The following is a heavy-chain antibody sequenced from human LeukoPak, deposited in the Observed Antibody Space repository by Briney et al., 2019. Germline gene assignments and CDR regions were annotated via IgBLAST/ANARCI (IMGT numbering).Heavy chain of an antibody. V-gene: IGHV3-7*01. Sequence: GGSLRLSCAASGYTFSTYWMSWVRQAPGKGLEWVANIEQDGSANYYVDSVKGRFTIPRDNPKNSVFLQMNSLRAEDTAMYYCARGRRYCTSVGCHPSPSVSFDYWGQGTLVTVSS. CDR1: GYTFSTYW. CDR3: ARGRRYCTSVGCHPSPSVSFDY. J-gene: IGHJ4*02. D-gene: IGHD2-8*02. CDR2: IEQDGSAN.